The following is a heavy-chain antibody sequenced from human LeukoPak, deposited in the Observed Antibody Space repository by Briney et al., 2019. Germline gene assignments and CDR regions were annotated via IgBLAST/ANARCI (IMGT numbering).Heavy chain of an antibody. CDR1: GFTFSSYS. D-gene: IGHD3-10*01. CDR2: ISSSSSYI. CDR3: ARAPTSGGSFDY. V-gene: IGHV3-21*01. J-gene: IGHJ4*02. Sequence: GRSLRLSCAASGFTFSSYSMNWVRQAPGKGPEWVSSISSSSSYIYYADSVKGRFTISRDNAKNSLYLQMNSLRAEDTAVYYCARAPTSGGSFDYWGQGTLVTVSS.